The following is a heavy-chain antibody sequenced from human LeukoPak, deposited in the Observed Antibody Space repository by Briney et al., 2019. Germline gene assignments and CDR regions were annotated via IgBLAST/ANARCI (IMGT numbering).Heavy chain of an antibody. J-gene: IGHJ6*03. V-gene: IGHV4-59*08. CDR1: RGSISGYF. CDR3: ARLVVTKGYYYDYYMDV. D-gene: IGHD3-22*01. CDR2: IYYSGTT. Sequence: SEALSVTCTLSRGSISGYFWCWIRPPPGTGREWIGYIYYSGTTNYNPYLKSRVTISVDTSKNQFSLKLTSVTAADAAVYYCARLVVTKGYYYDYYMDVWGKGTTVTVSS.